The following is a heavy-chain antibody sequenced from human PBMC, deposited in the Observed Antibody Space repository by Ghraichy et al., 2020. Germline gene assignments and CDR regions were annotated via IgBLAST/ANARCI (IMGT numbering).Heavy chain of an antibody. J-gene: IGHJ4*02. CDR1: GGSISNSTYY. Sequence: SETLSLTCIVSGGSISNSTYYWGWVRQPPGKGLEWIGKVYYSGSAYYNSSLKSRVTISVDTSQNQFSLRLSSVTAADTAVYYCARHIRIALAGGGLDSLGQGTLVTVSS. CDR3: ARHIRIALAGGGLDS. V-gene: IGHV4-39*01. D-gene: IGHD3-3*02. CDR2: VYYSGSA.